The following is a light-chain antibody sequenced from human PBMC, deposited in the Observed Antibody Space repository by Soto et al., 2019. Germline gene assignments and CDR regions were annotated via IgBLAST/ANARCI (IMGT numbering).Light chain of an antibody. CDR1: QSVSSN. Sequence: EIVLTQSPATLSVSPGERATLSCRASQSVSSNLAWYQQKPGQAPRLLIYGASTRATGIPASFSGSGSGTEFTLTISSLQSADFAVYYCQQYNNWPPYSFGQGTKLWIK. CDR2: GAS. CDR3: QQYNNWPPYS. V-gene: IGKV3-15*01. J-gene: IGKJ2*01.